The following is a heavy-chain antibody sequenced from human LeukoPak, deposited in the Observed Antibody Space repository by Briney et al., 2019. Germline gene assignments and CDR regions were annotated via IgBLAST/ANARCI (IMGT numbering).Heavy chain of an antibody. CDR3: ASHEEATGAPAGMDV. CDR2: IIPILGIA. V-gene: IGHV1-69*04. D-gene: IGHD1-26*01. CDR1: GGTFSSYA. J-gene: IGHJ6*02. Sequence: SVKVDCKASGGTFSSYAIRWVRQAPGQGLEWMGRIIPILGIANYAQKFQGTVTITADKSTSTAYMELSSLRSEDTAVYYCASHEEATGAPAGMDVWGQGTTVTVSS.